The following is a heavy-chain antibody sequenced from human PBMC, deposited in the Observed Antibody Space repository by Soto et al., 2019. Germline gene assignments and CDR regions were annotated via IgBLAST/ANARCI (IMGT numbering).Heavy chain of an antibody. J-gene: IGHJ6*02. Sequence: QVQLVESGGGVVQPGRSLRLSCAASGFTFSSYGMHWVRQAPGKGLEWVAVIWYDGSNKYYADSVKGRFTISRDNSKNTLYLQMNSRRAEDTAVYYCARIRCPNSGDLGCYLYGMDVWGQGTTVTVSS. D-gene: IGHD3-16*01. V-gene: IGHV3-33*01. CDR3: ARIRCPNSGDLGCYLYGMDV. CDR1: GFTFSSYG. CDR2: IWYDGSNK.